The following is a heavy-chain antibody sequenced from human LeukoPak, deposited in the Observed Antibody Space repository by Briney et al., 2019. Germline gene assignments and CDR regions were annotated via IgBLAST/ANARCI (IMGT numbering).Heavy chain of an antibody. CDR2: IPYDGSNE. CDR3: AKDRCSNGIGCYYYYMDV. J-gene: IGHJ6*03. D-gene: IGHD2-8*01. CDR1: GFTFSSYG. V-gene: IGHV3-30*02. Sequence: QSGGSLRLSCAASGFTFSSYGMHWVRQAPGKGLEWVAYIPYDGSNEQFADSVKGRFSISRDSSKNILYLQVNSLRAEDTAVYYCAKDRCSNGIGCYYYYMDVWGKGTTVTISS.